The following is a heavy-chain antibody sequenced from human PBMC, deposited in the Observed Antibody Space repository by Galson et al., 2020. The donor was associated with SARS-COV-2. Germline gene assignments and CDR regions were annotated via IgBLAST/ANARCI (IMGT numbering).Heavy chain of an antibody. V-gene: IGHV3-30*04. D-gene: IGHD3-9*01. Sequence: GESLKISCVDSGFSFSTYALHWVRQAPGKGLEWVAVVSHDGSNKYFADSVKGRFTISRDNSKNILFLQMSSLRAEDTAVYYCARDVVQYIDWVGGFENWGQGTTVIVSS. CDR1: GFSFSTYA. CDR2: VSHDGSNK. CDR3: ARDVVQYIDWVGGFEN. J-gene: IGHJ3*02.